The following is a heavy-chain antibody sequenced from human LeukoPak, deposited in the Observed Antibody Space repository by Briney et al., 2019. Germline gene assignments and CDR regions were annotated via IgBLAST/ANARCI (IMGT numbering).Heavy chain of an antibody. Sequence: GGSLRLSCAASGFTFSSYGMHWVRQAPGKGLEWVAVIWYDGSNKYYADSVKGRFTISRDNSKSTLYLQMNSLRAEDTAVYYCARGALGFDYWGQGTLATVSS. V-gene: IGHV3-33*01. D-gene: IGHD3-3*02. CDR1: GFTFSSYG. CDR3: ARGALGFDY. J-gene: IGHJ4*02. CDR2: IWYDGSNK.